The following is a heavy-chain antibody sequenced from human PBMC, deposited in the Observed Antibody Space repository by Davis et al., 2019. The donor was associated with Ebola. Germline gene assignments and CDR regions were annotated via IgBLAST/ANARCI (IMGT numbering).Heavy chain of an antibody. J-gene: IGHJ3*02. D-gene: IGHD1-26*01. V-gene: IGHV1-3*01. Sequence: ASVKVSCKASGYTFTSYAMHRVRQAPGQRLEWMGWINAGNGNTKYSQKFQGRVTITRDTSASTAYMGLSSLRSDETAVYYCARGPRYMQWELLRFAFDIWGQGTMVTVSS. CDR1: GYTFTSYA. CDR2: INAGNGNT. CDR3: ARGPRYMQWELLRFAFDI.